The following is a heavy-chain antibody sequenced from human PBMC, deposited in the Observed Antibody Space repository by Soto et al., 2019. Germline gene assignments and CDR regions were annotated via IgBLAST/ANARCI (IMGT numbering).Heavy chain of an antibody. Sequence: QVQLVQSGAEVKKPGSAEKVSCKVSGGTFSSYAISWERQAPERGLEWMGGIIPIFGTANYAQKFQGRVTITADESTSTAYMELSSLRSEDTAVYYCARGYDFWSGYFDYWGQGTLVTVSS. CDR1: GGTFSSYA. D-gene: IGHD3-3*01. CDR3: ARGYDFWSGYFDY. CDR2: IIPIFGTA. V-gene: IGHV1-69*12. J-gene: IGHJ4*02.